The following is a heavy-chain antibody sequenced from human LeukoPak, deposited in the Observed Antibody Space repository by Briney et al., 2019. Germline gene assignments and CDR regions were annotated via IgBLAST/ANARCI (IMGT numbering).Heavy chain of an antibody. J-gene: IGHJ4*02. CDR3: ARRDYDILTGWDY. D-gene: IGHD3-9*01. V-gene: IGHV4-61*02. Sequence: SQTLSLTCTVSGGSISSGSYYWSWIRQPAGKGLEWIGRIYTSGSTNYNPSLKSRVTISVDTSKNQFSLKLSSVTAADTAVYYCARRDYDILTGWDYWGQGTLVTVSS. CDR2: IYTSGST. CDR1: GGSISSGSYY.